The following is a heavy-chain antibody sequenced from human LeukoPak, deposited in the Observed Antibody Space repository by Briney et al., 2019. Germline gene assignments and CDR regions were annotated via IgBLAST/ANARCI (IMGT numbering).Heavy chain of an antibody. V-gene: IGHV4-39*01. CDR2: IYYSGST. D-gene: IGHD3-22*01. CDR1: GGSISSSSYY. J-gene: IGHJ3*02. Sequence: SETLSLTCTVSGGSISSSSYYWGWIRQPPGKVLERIGSIYYSGSTYYNPSLKSRVTISVDTSKNQFSLKLSAVTAADTAVYYCARRHYDSSGYYYGDAFDIWGQGTMVTVSS. CDR3: ARRHYDSSGYYYGDAFDI.